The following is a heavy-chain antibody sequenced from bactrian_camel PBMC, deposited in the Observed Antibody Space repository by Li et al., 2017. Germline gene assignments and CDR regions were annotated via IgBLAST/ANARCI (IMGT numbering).Heavy chain of an antibody. D-gene: IGHD2*01. Sequence: QVQLVESGGGSVQVGGSLRLSCQISGLTSTSNCMGWIRVGLNNEREGVASISAYGTTTYADSVRGRFTISKDNAKNTLYLQMNSLKPEDTALYYCAADPYLCSGHYRPYEYAYRGQGTQVTVS. V-gene: IGHV3-2*01. J-gene: IGHJ4*01. CDR1: GLTSTSNC. CDR2: ISAYGTT. CDR3: AADPYLCSGHYRPYEYAY.